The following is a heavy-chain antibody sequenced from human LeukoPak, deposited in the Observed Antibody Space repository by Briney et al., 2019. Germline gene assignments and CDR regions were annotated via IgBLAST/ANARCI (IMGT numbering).Heavy chain of an antibody. J-gene: IGHJ4*02. V-gene: IGHV4-59*08. CDR3: ARRGLGIAAAGPYFDY. Sequence: PSETLSLTCTVSGGSISSYYWSWIRQPPGKGLEWIGYIYYSGSTNYNPSLKSRVTISVDTSKNQFSLKLSSVTAADTAVYYCARRGLGIAAAGPYFDYWGQGTLGTVSS. D-gene: IGHD6-13*01. CDR1: GGSISSYY. CDR2: IYYSGST.